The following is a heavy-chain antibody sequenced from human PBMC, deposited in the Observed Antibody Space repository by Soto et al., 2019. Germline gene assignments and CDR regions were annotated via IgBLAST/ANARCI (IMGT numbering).Heavy chain of an antibody. CDR3: AREVGAPSGWLDP. J-gene: IGHJ5*02. V-gene: IGHV3-23*01. CDR1: GFTFTNYA. D-gene: IGHD1-26*01. CDR2: ISASGGIK. Sequence: GGSLRLSCAASGFTFTNYAMTWVRQTPGKGLEWVSGISASGGIKYYADSVQGRFTVSRDNSKNILYLQMDNLRDEDTALYYCAREVGAPSGWLDPWGQGTQVTVSS.